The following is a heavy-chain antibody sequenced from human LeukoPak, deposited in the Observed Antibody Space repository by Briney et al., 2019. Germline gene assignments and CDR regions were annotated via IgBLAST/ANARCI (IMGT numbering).Heavy chain of an antibody. J-gene: IGHJ4*02. CDR3: AKWGGYDILTGYYVPDY. D-gene: IGHD3-9*01. CDR2: ITGSDGTS. Sequence: GSLRLSCVASGFTFTNYAMSWVRQAPGKGLEWVSAITGSDGTSHYADSVKGRFTISRDNSKNTLYLQVNSLRAEDTAVYYCAKWGGYDILTGYYVPDYWGQGTLVTVSS. V-gene: IGHV3-23*01. CDR1: GFTFTNYA.